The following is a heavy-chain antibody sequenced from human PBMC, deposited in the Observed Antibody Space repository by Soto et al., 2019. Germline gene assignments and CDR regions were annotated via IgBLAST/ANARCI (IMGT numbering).Heavy chain of an antibody. D-gene: IGHD2-15*01. CDR1: GYTFSTYG. CDR2: TSPNNDNT. CDR3: ARDDCFGATCHSGDY. Sequence: QVQLVQSGAEVKMPGASVKVSCKTSGYTFSTYGIAWVRQAPGQAPEWVGWTSPNNDNTHFAQKLQGRITLTTDPSTSSVYMQLRSLRSDDTAVYYCARDDCFGATCHSGDYWGQGTLVTVSS. V-gene: IGHV1-18*01. J-gene: IGHJ4*02.